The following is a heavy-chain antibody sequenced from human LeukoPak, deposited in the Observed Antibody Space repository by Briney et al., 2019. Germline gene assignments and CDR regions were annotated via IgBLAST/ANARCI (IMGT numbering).Heavy chain of an antibody. Sequence: SETLSLTCAVYGGSFSGYYWSWIRQPPGKGLEWIGEINHSGSTNYNPSLKSRVTISVDTSKNHFSLKLSSVTAADTAVYYCARGGYSYYYFDYWGQGTLVTVSS. CDR1: GGSFSGYY. CDR3: ARGGYSYYYFDY. CDR2: INHSGST. V-gene: IGHV4-34*01. D-gene: IGHD5-18*01. J-gene: IGHJ4*02.